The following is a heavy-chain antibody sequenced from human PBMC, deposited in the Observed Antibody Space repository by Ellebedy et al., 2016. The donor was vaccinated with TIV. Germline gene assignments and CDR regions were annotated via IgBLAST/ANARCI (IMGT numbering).Heavy chain of an antibody. CDR1: GFTFSSYS. D-gene: IGHD2-2*01. CDR2: ISSSSSYI. CDR3: ARKIKGSTSSPYYMDV. Sequence: GESLKISXAASGFTFSSYSMNWVRQAPGKGLEWVSSISSSSSYIYYADSVKGRFTISRDNAKNSLYLQMNSLRAEDTAVYYCARKIKGSTSSPYYMDVWGKGTTVTVSS. V-gene: IGHV3-21*04. J-gene: IGHJ6*03.